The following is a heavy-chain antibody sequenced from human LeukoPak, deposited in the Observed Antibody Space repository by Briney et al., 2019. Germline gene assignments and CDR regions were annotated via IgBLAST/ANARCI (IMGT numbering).Heavy chain of an antibody. CDR3: ARLFDS. V-gene: IGHV4-39*01. J-gene: IGHJ4*02. Sequence: SETLSLTCTVSGGAITNDNFYWGWVRQPTGKGLEWVVSINYSGTTYYSPSLRSRLSISVDTSRTQFFLTLNSVTAADTAVYYCARLFDSWGRGILVTVSS. CDR1: GGAITNDNFY. CDR2: INYSGTT.